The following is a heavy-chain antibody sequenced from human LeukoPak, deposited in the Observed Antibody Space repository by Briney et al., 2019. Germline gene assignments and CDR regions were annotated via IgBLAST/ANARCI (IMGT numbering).Heavy chain of an antibody. CDR3: ATLHRIPYDSSGYPHDY. CDR2: ISSSSSYI. CDR1: GFTFSSYS. Sequence: GGSLRLSCAASGFTFSSYSMNWVRQAPGKGLEWVSSISSSSSYIYYADSVKGRFTISRDNAKNSLYLQMNSLRAEDTAVYYCATLHRIPYDSSGYPHDYWGQGTLVTVSS. J-gene: IGHJ4*02. V-gene: IGHV3-21*01. D-gene: IGHD3-22*01.